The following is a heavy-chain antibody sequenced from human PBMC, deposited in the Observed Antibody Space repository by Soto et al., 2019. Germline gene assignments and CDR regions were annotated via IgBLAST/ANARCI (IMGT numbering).Heavy chain of an antibody. CDR3: VRSGTSSGRFSDY. D-gene: IGHD2-15*01. V-gene: IGHV5-51*01. Sequence: GESLKISCKGSGYIFTSYWIGWVRQMPGKGLEWMGIIYPGDSDTRYSPSFQGQVTISADKSISTAYLQWSSLKASDTAMYYCVRSGTSSGRFSDYWGQGTLVTVSS. J-gene: IGHJ4*02. CDR2: IYPGDSDT. CDR1: GYIFTSYW.